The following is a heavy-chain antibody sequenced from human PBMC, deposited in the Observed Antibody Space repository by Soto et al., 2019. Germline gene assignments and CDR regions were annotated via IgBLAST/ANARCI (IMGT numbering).Heavy chain of an antibody. CDR3: AKGNSWSPALVLDI. V-gene: IGHV3-23*01. CDR2: FSGSGGST. J-gene: IGHJ3*02. D-gene: IGHD1-7*01. CDR1: GFTFSSYA. Sequence: EVQLLESGGGLVQPGGSLRLSCAASGFTFSSYAMNWVRQAPGKGLEWVSAFSGSGGSTYYADSVKGRFTISRDSSKNTLYLQMNSLRAEDTAVYYCAKGNSWSPALVLDIWGQGTMVTVSS.